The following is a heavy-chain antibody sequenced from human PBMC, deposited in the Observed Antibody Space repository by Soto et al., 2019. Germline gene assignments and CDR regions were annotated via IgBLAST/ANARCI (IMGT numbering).Heavy chain of an antibody. Sequence: QLQLQESGPGLVKPSETLSLTCTVSGGSISSSSYYWGWIRQPPGKGLEWIGSIYYSGSTYYNPSLKSRVTISVDTSKNQFSLKLSSVTAADTAVYYCARQEFPERGWFDPWSQGTLVTVSS. V-gene: IGHV4-39*01. CDR2: IYYSGST. CDR3: ARQEFPERGWFDP. D-gene: IGHD3-10*01. J-gene: IGHJ5*02. CDR1: GGSISSSSYY.